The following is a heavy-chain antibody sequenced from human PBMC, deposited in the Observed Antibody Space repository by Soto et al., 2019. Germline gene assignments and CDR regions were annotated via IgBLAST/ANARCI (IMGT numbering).Heavy chain of an antibody. CDR3: ARQTPGYSSSWYRNYYYYGMDV. CDR2: IYYSGST. Sequence: SETLSLTCTVSGGSISSSSYYWGWIRQPPGKGLEWIGSIYYSGSTYYNPSLKSRVTISVDTSKNQFSLKLSSVTAADTAVYYCARQTPGYSSSWYRNYYYYGMDVWGQGTTVTVSS. D-gene: IGHD6-13*01. CDR1: GGSISSSSYY. J-gene: IGHJ6*02. V-gene: IGHV4-39*01.